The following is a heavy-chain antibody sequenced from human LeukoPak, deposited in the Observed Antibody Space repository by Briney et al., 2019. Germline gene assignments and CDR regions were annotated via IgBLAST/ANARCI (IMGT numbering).Heavy chain of an antibody. CDR3: AKVFSVPHDAFDV. CDR1: GITFTTDA. D-gene: IGHD3-10*01. V-gene: IGHV3-23*01. J-gene: IGHJ3*01. CDR2: ISGAGLT. Sequence: PGGSLRLSCAASGITFTTDAMTWVRQAPGQGPEWVSSISGAGLTYYADSVKGRFTISKDDSKNTSYLLMNSLRPEDTALYYCAKVFSVPHDAFDVWGQGTMVTVSS.